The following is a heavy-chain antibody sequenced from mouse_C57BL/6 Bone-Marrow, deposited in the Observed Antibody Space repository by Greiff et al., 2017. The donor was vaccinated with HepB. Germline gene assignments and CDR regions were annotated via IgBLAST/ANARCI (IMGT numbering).Heavy chain of an antibody. J-gene: IGHJ4*01. V-gene: IGHV1-81*01. CDR1: GYTFTSYG. Sequence: VPLQQSGAELARPGASVKLSCKASGYTFTSYGISWVKQRTGQGLEWIGEIYPRSGNTYYNEKFKGKATLTADKYSSTAYMELRSLTSEDSAVYFCARGGVYYYGSSGAMDYWGQGTSVTVSS. D-gene: IGHD1-1*01. CDR2: IYPRSGNT. CDR3: ARGGVYYYGSSGAMDY.